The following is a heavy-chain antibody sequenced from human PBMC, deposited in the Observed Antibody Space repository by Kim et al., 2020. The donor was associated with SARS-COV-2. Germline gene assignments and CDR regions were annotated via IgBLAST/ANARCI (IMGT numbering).Heavy chain of an antibody. Sequence: SETLSLTCAVSGGSISSGCYSWSWIRQPPGKGLEWIGYIYYSGSTYYNPSLKSRVTISVDRSKNQFSLKLSSVTAADTAVYYCARGYGSGSPYGMDVWGQGTTVTVSS. V-gene: IGHV4-30-2*01. J-gene: IGHJ6*02. CDR3: ARGYGSGSPYGMDV. CDR2: IYYSGST. D-gene: IGHD3-10*01. CDR1: GGSISSGCYS.